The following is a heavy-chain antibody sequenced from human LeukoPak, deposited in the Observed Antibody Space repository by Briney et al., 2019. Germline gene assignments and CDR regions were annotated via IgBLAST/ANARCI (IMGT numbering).Heavy chain of an antibody. D-gene: IGHD6-13*01. CDR2: ISGGGDGT. CDR3: AKDGYGTSDY. V-gene: IGHV3-23*01. CDR1: GFTFHNYI. J-gene: IGHJ4*02. Sequence: GGSLRLSCAAPGFTFHNYIMNWVRRAPGKGLEWVSGISGGGDGTYYADSIKGRFTISRDNSKNTLFLQMNSLRAEDTAVYYCAKDGYGTSDYWGQGTLVTVSS.